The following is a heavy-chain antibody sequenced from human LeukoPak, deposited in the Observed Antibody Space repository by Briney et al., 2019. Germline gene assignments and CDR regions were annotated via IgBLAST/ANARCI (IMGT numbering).Heavy chain of an antibody. Sequence: SGPTLVNPTQTLTLTCTFSGSSLSTSGVGVRWIRQPPGKALEWLALIYWDDDKRYSPSLKSRLTITKDTSKNQVVLTMTNMDPVDTATYYCAHSKSWWLRAAATFDYWGQGTLVTVSS. CDR3: AHSKSWWLRAAATFDY. D-gene: IGHD5-12*01. CDR1: GSSLSTSGVG. J-gene: IGHJ4*02. CDR2: IYWDDDK. V-gene: IGHV2-5*02.